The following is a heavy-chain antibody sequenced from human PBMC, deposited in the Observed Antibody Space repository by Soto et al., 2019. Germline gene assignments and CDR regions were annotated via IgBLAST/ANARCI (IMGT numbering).Heavy chain of an antibody. CDR3: VRDGTKTLRDWFDH. J-gene: IGHJ5*02. V-gene: IGHV4-4*07. Sequence: PSETLSLTCTVSGASISGFYWSWIRKSAGKGLEWIGRIYATGTTDYNPSLKSRVMMSVDTSKKQFSLKLRSVTAADTAAYYCVRDGTKTLRDWFDHWGKGSSVTVS. CDR1: GASISGFY. CDR2: IYATGTT. D-gene: IGHD1-1*01.